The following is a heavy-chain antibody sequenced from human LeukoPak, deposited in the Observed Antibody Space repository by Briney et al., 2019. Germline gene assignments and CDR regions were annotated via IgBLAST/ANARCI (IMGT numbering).Heavy chain of an antibody. CDR1: GVSFSGYY. D-gene: IGHD3-3*01. J-gene: IGHJ6*02. CDR3: ARVRDEFFWSGYYKWDRAREGYYYGMDV. Sequence: SETLSLTCAVYGVSFSGYYWSWIRQPPGKGLEWIGEISHSGSTNYNPSLKSRVTISVDTSKNQFSLKLSSVTAADTAVYYCARVRDEFFWSGYYKWDRAREGYYYGMDVWGQGTTVTVSS. CDR2: ISHSGST. V-gene: IGHV4-34*01.